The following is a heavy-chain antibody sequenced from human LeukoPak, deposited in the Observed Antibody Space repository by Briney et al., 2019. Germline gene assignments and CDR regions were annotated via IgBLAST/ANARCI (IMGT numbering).Heavy chain of an antibody. D-gene: IGHD6-19*01. J-gene: IGHJ4*02. V-gene: IGHV3-21*01. CDR1: GFTFSRYS. CDR3: ARVDYSSGWYGFDY. CDR2: ISSSSSYI. Sequence: GGSLRLSCAASGFTFSRYSMNWVRQAPGKGLEWVSSISSSSSYIYYADSVKGRFTISRDNAKNSLYLQMNGLRAEDTAVYYCARVDYSSGWYGFDYWGQGTLVTVSS.